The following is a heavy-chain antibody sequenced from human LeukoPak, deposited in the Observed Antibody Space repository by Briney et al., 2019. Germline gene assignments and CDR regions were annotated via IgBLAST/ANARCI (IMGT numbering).Heavy chain of an antibody. CDR2: IYSSGST. D-gene: IGHD3-22*01. Sequence: PSETLSLTCTVSGGSISSSSYYGGWIRQPPGKGLEWIGSIYSSGSTSYNPSLKSRVTISVDTSKNQFSLKVSSVTAADTAVYYCARSRVVSTLHYFDYWGQGIVVTVSS. CDR1: GGSISSSSYY. J-gene: IGHJ4*02. CDR3: ARSRVVSTLHYFDY. V-gene: IGHV4-39*01.